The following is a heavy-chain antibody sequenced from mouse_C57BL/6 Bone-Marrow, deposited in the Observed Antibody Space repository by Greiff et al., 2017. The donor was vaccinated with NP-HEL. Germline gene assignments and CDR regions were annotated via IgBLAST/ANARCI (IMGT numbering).Heavy chain of an antibody. CDR2: IWSGGST. Sequence: VQLQQSGPGLVQPSQSLSITCTVSGFSLTSYGVHWVRQSPGKGLEWLGVIWSGGSTDYNAAFISSLSLSKDNSKSQVFFKMNSLQTDDTAIYYCARTYYGSSYVDWYFDVWGTGTTVTVSS. CDR1: GFSLTSYG. D-gene: IGHD1-1*01. V-gene: IGHV2-2*01. CDR3: ARTYYGSSYVDWYFDV. J-gene: IGHJ1*03.